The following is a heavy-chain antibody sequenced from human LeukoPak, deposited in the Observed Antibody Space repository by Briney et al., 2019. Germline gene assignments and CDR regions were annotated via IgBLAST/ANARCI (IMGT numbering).Heavy chain of an antibody. D-gene: IGHD6-6*01. CDR2: IYYSGST. V-gene: IGHV4-39*01. CDR3: ARLGGSSHRRYYFDY. J-gene: IGHJ4*02. CDR1: GGSISSSSYY. Sequence: SETLSLTCTVSGGSISSSSYYWGWIRQPPGKGLEWIGSIYYSGSTYYNPSLKSRVTISVDTSKNQFSLKLSSVTAADTAVYYCARLGGSSHRRYYFDYWGQGTLVTVSS.